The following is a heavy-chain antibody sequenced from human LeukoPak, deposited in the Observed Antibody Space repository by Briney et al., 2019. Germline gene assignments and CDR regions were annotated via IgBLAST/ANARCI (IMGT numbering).Heavy chain of an antibody. CDR3: ARDPKYYYGSGGYYPTL. V-gene: IGHV4-31*03. D-gene: IGHD3-10*01. J-gene: IGHJ4*02. CDR2: IYYSGST. CDR1: GGSISSGGYY. Sequence: SETLSLTCTVSGGSISSGGYYWSWIRQHPGKGLEWIGYIYYSGSTYYNPSLKSRVTISVDTSKNQFSLKLSSVTAADTAVYYCARDPKYYYGSGGYYPTLWGQGTLVTVSS.